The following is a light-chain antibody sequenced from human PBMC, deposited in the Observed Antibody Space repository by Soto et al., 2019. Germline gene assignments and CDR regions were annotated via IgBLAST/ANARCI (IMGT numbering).Light chain of an antibody. CDR2: EVS. V-gene: IGLV2-23*02. Sequence: QSVLTQPASVSGSPGRSITISCTGTRSDIGRYNLVSWYQHHPGKAPNLMIYEVSKRPSGVSNRFSGSKSGNTASLTISWLLAEDEADYYCCSYAGSSTFPYVFGTGTKVTVL. CDR3: CSYAGSSTFPYV. J-gene: IGLJ1*01. CDR1: RSDIGRYNL.